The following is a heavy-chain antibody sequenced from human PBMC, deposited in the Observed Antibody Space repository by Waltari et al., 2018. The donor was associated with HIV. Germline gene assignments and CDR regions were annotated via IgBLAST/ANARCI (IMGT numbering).Heavy chain of an antibody. J-gene: IGHJ4*02. CDR3: ARQQLGSRAFDL. V-gene: IGHV3-21*02. CDR1: GYTFSSNP. CDR2: ISSGTSYK. D-gene: IGHD3-10*02. Sequence: EVQLVESGGGLVTPGVALRPSCTASGYTFSSNPMNWVRQAPAKGPEWVTSISSGTSYKSYAESVTRRLPVSTENARPSMFLKMTSLGADETGVYNCARQQLGSRAFDLWGPRTLVTFS.